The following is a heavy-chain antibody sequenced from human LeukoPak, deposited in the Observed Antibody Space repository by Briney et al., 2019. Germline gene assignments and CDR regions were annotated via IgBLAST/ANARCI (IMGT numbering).Heavy chain of an antibody. Sequence: SETLSLTCAVYGVSFSGYYWSWIRQPPGKGLEWIGEINHSGSANYNPSLMSRVTISLDTSKNHFSLNLSSVTAADTAVYYCARGQGTVTTHWGQGTLVTVSS. CDR1: GVSFSGYY. D-gene: IGHD4-11*01. V-gene: IGHV4-34*01. CDR2: INHSGSA. J-gene: IGHJ4*02. CDR3: ARGQGTVTTH.